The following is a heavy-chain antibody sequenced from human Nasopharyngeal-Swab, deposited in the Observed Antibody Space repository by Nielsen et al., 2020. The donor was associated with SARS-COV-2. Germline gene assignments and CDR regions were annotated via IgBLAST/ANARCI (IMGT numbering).Heavy chain of an antibody. J-gene: IGHJ5*02. CDR2: IKQDGSEK. CDR3: ARDLGITMVRGVTRDNWFDP. D-gene: IGHD3-10*01. Sequence: VCEAPGRGVEWGADIKQDGSEKYYVDSVKGRFTISRDNAKNSLYLQMNSLRAEDTAVYYCARDLGITMVRGVTRDNWFDPWGQGTLVTVSS. V-gene: IGHV3-7*04.